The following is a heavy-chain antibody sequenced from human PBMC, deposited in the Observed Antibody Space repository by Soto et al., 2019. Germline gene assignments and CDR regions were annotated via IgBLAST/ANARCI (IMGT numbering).Heavy chain of an antibody. D-gene: IGHD2-2*01. V-gene: IGHV3-33*03. CDR2: IWYDGSNK. J-gene: IGHJ4*02. CDR1: GFTFSSYG. CDR3: TSSTSPDAY. Sequence: GGSLRLSCAASGFTFSSYGMHWVRQAPGKGLEWLALIWYDGSNKNYSDSVKGRFTISRDNSRNTLYLQMTSLRAEDTAVYYCTSSTSPDAYWGQGTLVTVSS.